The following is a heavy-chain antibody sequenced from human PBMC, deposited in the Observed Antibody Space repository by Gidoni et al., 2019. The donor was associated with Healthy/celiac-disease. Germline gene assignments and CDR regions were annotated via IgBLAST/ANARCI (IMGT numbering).Heavy chain of an antibody. J-gene: IGHJ4*02. D-gene: IGHD6-6*01. CDR1: GYTFTSYY. Sequence: QVQLVQSGAEVKKPGASVTVSCKASGYTFTSYYMHWVRRAPGQGLEWIGIINPTSGGTSYAQKFQGRVAVTRDTSTSTVYMELSSLRSEDTAVYYCARDRGIAARQGVSDYWGQGTLVTVSS. V-gene: IGHV1-46*01. CDR3: ARDRGIAARQGVSDY. CDR2: INPTSGGT.